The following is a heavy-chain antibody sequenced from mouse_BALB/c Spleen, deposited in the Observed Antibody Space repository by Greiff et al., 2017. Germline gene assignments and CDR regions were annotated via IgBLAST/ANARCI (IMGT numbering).Heavy chain of an antibody. CDR2: ISNGGGST. Sequence: EVKLMESGGGLVQPGGSLKLSCAASGFTFSSYTMSWVRQTPEKRLEWVAYISNGGGSTYYPDTVKGRFTISRDNAKNTLYLQMSSLKSEDTAMYYCATTTARAMDYWGQGTSVTVSS. V-gene: IGHV5-12-2*01. J-gene: IGHJ4*01. D-gene: IGHD1-2*01. CDR3: ATTTARAMDY. CDR1: GFTFSSYT.